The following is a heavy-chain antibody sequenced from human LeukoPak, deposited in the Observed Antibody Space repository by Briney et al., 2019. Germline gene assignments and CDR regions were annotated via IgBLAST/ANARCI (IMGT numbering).Heavy chain of an antibody. CDR3: ARDRSVGVLPAPPFDF. Sequence: SQTLSLTCTVSGGSTSSGSYYWSWIRQPAGKGLEWIGRIYTSGSTNYNPSLKSRLTISADTSKNQFSLTLTSVTAADTAVYYCARDRSVGVLPAPPFDFWGQGTLVTVSS. J-gene: IGHJ4*02. V-gene: IGHV4-61*02. CDR1: GGSTSSGSYY. D-gene: IGHD6-6*01. CDR2: IYTSGST.